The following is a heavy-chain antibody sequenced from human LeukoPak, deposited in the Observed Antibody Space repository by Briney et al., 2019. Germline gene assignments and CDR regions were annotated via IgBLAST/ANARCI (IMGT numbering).Heavy chain of an antibody. D-gene: IGHD2/OR15-2a*01. CDR3: ARHYRGYYGNPRTTFDY. CDR2: ISGASSHI. J-gene: IGHJ4*02. Sequence: GGSLRLSCAGSGFTFSSQSINWVRQAPGKGLEWVSIISGASSHIYYADSVRGRFIISRDNAKNSLYLQMNSLSAEDTAVYYCARHYRGYYGNPRTTFDYWGQGTLVTVSS. CDR1: GFTFSSQS. V-gene: IGHV3-21*01.